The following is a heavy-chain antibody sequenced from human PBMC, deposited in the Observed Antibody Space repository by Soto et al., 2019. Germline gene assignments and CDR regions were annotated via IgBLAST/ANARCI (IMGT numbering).Heavy chain of an antibody. J-gene: IGHJ4*01. CDR2: ISSGSSDT. CDR3: ARVAY. CDR1: ECTFARVR. V-gene: IGHV3-21*01. Sequence: VRHSCESCECTFARVRMNWGRHVPGKGLEWVASISSGSSDTWYADSVKGRFIISRDNAQNSLFLQMNTLRPEDTAMYYCARVAYWG.